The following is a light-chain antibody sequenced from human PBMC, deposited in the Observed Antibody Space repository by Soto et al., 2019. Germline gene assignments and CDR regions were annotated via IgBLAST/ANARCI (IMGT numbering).Light chain of an antibody. CDR2: HAS. J-gene: IGKJ4*02. CDR1: QSVGNNF. V-gene: IGKV3-20*01. CDR3: HQYARSPLA. Sequence: EIVLKQSPGTLSLSPGERAALSCRASQSVGNNFLGWYQQKPGQSPRLLIYHASNRATGIPDRFSGTASGTDFTLTISSLEPEDFEVYYCHQYARSPLAFGGGTKVEI.